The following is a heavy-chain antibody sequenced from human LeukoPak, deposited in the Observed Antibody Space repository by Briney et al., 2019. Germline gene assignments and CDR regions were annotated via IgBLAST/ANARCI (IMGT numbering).Heavy chain of an antibody. CDR2: ISYVGSNK. CDR1: GFTFSSYD. Sequence: GGSLRLSCAASGFTFSSYDMHWVRQAPGKGLEWVAVISYVGSNKYYADSVKGRFTISRDNSKNTLYLQMNSLSAEDTAVYYCAKDHTIDYWGQGTLVTVSS. J-gene: IGHJ4*02. V-gene: IGHV3-30*18. CDR3: AKDHTIDY. D-gene: IGHD3-10*01.